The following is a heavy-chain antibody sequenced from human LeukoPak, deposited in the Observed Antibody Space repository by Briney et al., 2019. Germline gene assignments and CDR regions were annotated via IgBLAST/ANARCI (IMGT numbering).Heavy chain of an antibody. J-gene: IGHJ5*02. Sequence: GGSLRPSCAASGFTFSSYGMHWVRQAPGKGLEWVAFIRYDGSNKYYADSVKGRFTISRDNSKNTLYLQMNSLRAEDTAVYYCANLADIAAAGKLGWFDPWGQGTLVTVSS. CDR2: IRYDGSNK. D-gene: IGHD6-13*01. V-gene: IGHV3-30*02. CDR3: ANLADIAAAGKLGWFDP. CDR1: GFTFSSYG.